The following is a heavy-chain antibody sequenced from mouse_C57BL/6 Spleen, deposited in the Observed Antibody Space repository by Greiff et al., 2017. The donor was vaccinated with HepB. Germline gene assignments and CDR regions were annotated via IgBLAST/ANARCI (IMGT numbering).Heavy chain of an antibody. V-gene: IGHV1-72*01. CDR3: ARGMTTVEATGGMDY. J-gene: IGHJ4*01. Sequence: QVQLQQPGAELVKPGASVKLSCKASGYTFTSYWMHWVKQRPGRGLEWIGRIDPDSGGTKYNEKFKSKATLTVDKPSSTAYMKLSSLTSEDSAVYYCARGMTTVEATGGMDYWGQGTSVTVSA. CDR1: GYTFTSYW. CDR2: IDPDSGGT. D-gene: IGHD1-1*01.